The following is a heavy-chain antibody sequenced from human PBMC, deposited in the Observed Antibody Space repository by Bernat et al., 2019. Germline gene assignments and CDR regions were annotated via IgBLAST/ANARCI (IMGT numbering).Heavy chain of an antibody. CDR3: AREWHDSSGYYDPEDYFDY. Sequence: QVQLVQSGAEVKKPGASVKVSCKSSGYTFTSYYMHWVRQAPGQALEWMGIINPSGGSTSYAQKFKGGVTMTRDTSTSTVYMELSSLRSEDTAVYYCAREWHDSSGYYDPEDYFDYWGQGTLVTVSS. CDR1: GYTFTSYY. CDR2: INPSGGST. V-gene: IGHV1-46*03. J-gene: IGHJ4*02. D-gene: IGHD3-22*01.